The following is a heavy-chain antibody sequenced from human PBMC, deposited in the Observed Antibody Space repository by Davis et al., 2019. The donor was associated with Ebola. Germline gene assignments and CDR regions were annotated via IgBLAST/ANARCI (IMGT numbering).Heavy chain of an antibody. J-gene: IGHJ4*02. V-gene: IGHV1-18*01. D-gene: IGHD1-1*01. CDR1: GYTFTDYG. CDR3: ARAQFPTTSDH. CDR2: ISTKNGDT. Sequence: ASVKVSCKASGYTFTDYGISWVRQAPGQGPEWMGWISTKNGDTNYGRKFKGRVSLTTDTSTSTAYMEVGSLKSDDTAVYYCARAQFPTTSDHWGQGTLVTVSS.